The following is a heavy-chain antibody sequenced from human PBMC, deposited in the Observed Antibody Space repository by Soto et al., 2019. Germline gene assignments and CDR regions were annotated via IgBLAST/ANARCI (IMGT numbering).Heavy chain of an antibody. Sequence: QVQLVQSGAEVRKPGASVRVSCKATGYSFTRHDINWLRQAAGQGLEWMGWMNPNSGNAVYAQKFQGRVTMTRNTSLTTAYIEVTSLKSEDTAVYFCARGAYNDYSPWFDPWGQGTLVTVSS. V-gene: IGHV1-8*01. CDR1: GYSFTRHD. J-gene: IGHJ5*02. CDR3: ARGAYNDYSPWFDP. CDR2: MNPNSGNA. D-gene: IGHD4-4*01.